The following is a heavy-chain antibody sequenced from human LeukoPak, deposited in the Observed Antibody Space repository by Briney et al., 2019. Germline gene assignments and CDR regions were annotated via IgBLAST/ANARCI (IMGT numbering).Heavy chain of an antibody. J-gene: IGHJ4*02. Sequence: SQTLSLTCTVSGGSIGSGAYYWSWIRQHPGNGLGWIGYIYYSGRTYYNPSLKSRVTISVDASKNQFSLKLSSVTAADTAVYYCARDLGDGYLANDYWGQGTLVTVSS. D-gene: IGHD5-24*01. CDR3: ARDLGDGYLANDY. V-gene: IGHV4-31*03. CDR1: GGSIGSGAYY. CDR2: IYYSGRT.